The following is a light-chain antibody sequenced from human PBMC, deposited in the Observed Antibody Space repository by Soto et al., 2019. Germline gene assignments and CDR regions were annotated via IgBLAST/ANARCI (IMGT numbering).Light chain of an antibody. CDR2: GNY. J-gene: IGLJ1*01. CDR1: SSNIGSEA. CDR3: AVWDDSLNAYV. V-gene: IGLV1-44*01. Sequence: QSVLTQPPSASGTPGQRVTNSCSGSSSNIGSEAVNWFQHLPGTTPKLLIYGNYKRPSGVPARFSGSKSGTSASLAIIGLQSEDEAHYSCAVWDDSLNAYVFGTGTKVTVL.